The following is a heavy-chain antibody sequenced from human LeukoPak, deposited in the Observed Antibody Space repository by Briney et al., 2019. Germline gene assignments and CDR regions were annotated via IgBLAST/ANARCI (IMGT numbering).Heavy chain of an antibody. CDR1: GGSISSGSYY. Sequence: SETLSLTCTVSGGSISSGSYYWSWIRQPAGKGLEWIGRVYSSGSTDYNPSLKSRLSISVDTSKIPFSLRLTSVTVADTAVYYCARTPLRGANFFTSYPNWFDTWGQGTLVTVSS. CDR3: ARTPLRGANFFTSYPNWFDT. CDR2: VYSSGST. J-gene: IGHJ5*02. D-gene: IGHD4/OR15-4a*01. V-gene: IGHV4-61*02.